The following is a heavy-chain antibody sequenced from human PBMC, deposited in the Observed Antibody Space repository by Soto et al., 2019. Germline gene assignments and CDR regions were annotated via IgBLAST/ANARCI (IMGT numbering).Heavy chain of an antibody. Sequence: ASVKVSCKASGYTFTGYYMHWVRQAPGQGLEWMGWINPNSGGANYAQKFQGRVTMTRDTSISTAYMELSRLRSDDTAVYYCARDFWSGYPLYSVMDVWGQGTTVTV. V-gene: IGHV1-2*02. CDR1: GYTFTGYY. J-gene: IGHJ6*02. CDR2: INPNSGGA. CDR3: ARDFWSGYPLYSVMDV. D-gene: IGHD3-3*01.